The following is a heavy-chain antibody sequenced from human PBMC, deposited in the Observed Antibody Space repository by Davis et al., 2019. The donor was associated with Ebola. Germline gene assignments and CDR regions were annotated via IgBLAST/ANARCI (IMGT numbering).Heavy chain of an antibody. Sequence: HTGGSLRLSCAASGFTFSSYWMHWVRQPPGKGLEWVSGIGWDGSRVGYADSVKGRFTISRDNTKNLLYLQMNSLRPDDTAFYYCAKGGLFVGFLGYWGQGALVTVSS. J-gene: IGHJ4*02. CDR1: GFTFSSYW. CDR3: AKGGLFVGFLGY. V-gene: IGHV3-74*01. CDR2: IGWDGSRV. D-gene: IGHD1-26*01.